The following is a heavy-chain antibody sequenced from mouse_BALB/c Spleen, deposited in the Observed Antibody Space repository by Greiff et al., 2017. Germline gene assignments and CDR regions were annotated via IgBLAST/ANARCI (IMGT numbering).Heavy chain of an antibody. CDR3: ARRYGPLFDY. Sequence: QVQLQQSGAELVRPGSSVKISCKASGYAFSSYWMNWVKQRPGQGLEWIGQIYPGDGDTNYNGKFKGKATLTADKSSSTAYMQLSSLTSEDSAVYYCARRYGPLFDYWGQGTTLTVSS. V-gene: IGHV1-80*01. CDR2: IYPGDGDT. D-gene: IGHD2-10*02. J-gene: IGHJ2*01. CDR1: GYAFSSYW.